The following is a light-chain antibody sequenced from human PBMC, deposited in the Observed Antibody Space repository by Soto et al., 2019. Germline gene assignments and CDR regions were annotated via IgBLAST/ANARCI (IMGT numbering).Light chain of an antibody. V-gene: IGLV2-14*01. CDR1: TSDVGGYNY. CDR2: EVT. Sequence: QSALTQPASVSGSPGQSITISCTGTTSDVGGYNYVSWYQQHPGKAPKLMIYEVTNRPSGVSNPFSGSKSGNTASLTISGLQAEDEADYYCSSYTSSSTLVYVFGTGTKVTVL. CDR3: SSYTSSSTLVYV. J-gene: IGLJ1*01.